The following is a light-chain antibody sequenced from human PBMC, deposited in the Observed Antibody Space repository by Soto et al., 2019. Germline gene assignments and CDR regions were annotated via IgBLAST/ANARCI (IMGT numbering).Light chain of an antibody. Sequence: QSALTQPASVSGSPGQSITISCTGTSSDIGSYNYVSWYQQHPGKAPKLMIYDVSNRPSGVSNRFSGSKSSNTASLIISGLQAEDEADYYCSSSTSSSTLGYVFGTGTKVTVL. CDR1: SSDIGSYNY. CDR2: DVS. J-gene: IGLJ1*01. V-gene: IGLV2-14*03. CDR3: SSSTSSSTLGYV.